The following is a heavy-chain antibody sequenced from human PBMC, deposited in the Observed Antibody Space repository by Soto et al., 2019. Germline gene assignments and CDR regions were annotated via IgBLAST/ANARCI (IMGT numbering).Heavy chain of an antibody. Sequence: QVQLVESGGGVVQPGRSLRLSCAASGFTFSSYGMHWVRQAPGKGLEWVAVISYDGSNKYYADSVKGRLTTSRDNSKNTLYLQMNSLRAEETAVYYCAKDPPGDYGDYYAFDIWGQGTMVTGSS. CDR1: GFTFSSYG. J-gene: IGHJ3*02. V-gene: IGHV3-30*18. CDR3: AKDPPGDYGDYYAFDI. D-gene: IGHD4-17*01. CDR2: ISYDGSNK.